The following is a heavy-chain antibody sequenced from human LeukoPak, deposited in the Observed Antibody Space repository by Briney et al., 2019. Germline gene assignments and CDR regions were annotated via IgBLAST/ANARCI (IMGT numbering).Heavy chain of an antibody. V-gene: IGHV1-46*01. CDR1: GYTFTSYY. CDR3: ARDGISYGDYVGGYDYYSMDV. J-gene: IGHJ6*03. Sequence: ASVKVSCKASGYTFTSYYMHWVRQAPGQGLEWMGIINPNGGSTTYAQKFRGRVTMTRDTSTSTVYMELSSLRSEDTAVHYCARDGISYGDYVGGYDYYSMDVWGKGTTVTISS. D-gene: IGHD4-17*01. CDR2: INPNGGST.